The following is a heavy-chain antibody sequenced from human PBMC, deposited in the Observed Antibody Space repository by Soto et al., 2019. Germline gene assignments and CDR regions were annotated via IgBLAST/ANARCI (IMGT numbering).Heavy chain of an antibody. CDR1: GVSIGSNYY. CDR2: MSHLGSV. V-gene: IGHV4-4*02. J-gene: IGHJ4*02. Sequence: QVLLQESGPGLVQPSGTLSLSCVVSGVSIGSNYYWGWVRQPPGEWLEWLGEMSHLGSVNYHPSRKRRVSISMDKSQSQFSLKLNPVPGADPAVYYCTRSLGWYAIEYWGQGNLVIVSS. CDR3: TRSLGWYAIEY. D-gene: IGHD6-19*01.